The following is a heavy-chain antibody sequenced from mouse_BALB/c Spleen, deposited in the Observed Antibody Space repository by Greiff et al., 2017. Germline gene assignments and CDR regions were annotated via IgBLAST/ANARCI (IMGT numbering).Heavy chain of an antibody. CDR3: ARHWFAY. CDR2: ISSGSSTI. CDR1: GFTFSSFG. J-gene: IGHJ3*01. Sequence: EVQGVESGGGLVQPGGSRKLSCAASGFTFSSFGMHWVRQAPEKGLEWVAYISSGSSTIYYADTVKGRFTISRDNPKNTLFLQMTSLRSEDTAMYYCARHWFAYWGQGTLVTVSA. V-gene: IGHV5-17*02.